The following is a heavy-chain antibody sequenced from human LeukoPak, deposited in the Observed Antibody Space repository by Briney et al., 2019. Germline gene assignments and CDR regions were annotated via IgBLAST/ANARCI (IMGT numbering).Heavy chain of an antibody. Sequence: SETLSLTCTVSGGSISRYHWSWIRQPPGKGLEWIGYIYYSGSTNYTPSLKSRVTISVETPKNQFSLKVSSVSAADTAVYYCGRERGINWFDPWGQGTLVTVSS. J-gene: IGHJ5*02. CDR1: GGSISRYH. CDR3: GRERGINWFDP. CDR2: IYYSGST. V-gene: IGHV4-59*01.